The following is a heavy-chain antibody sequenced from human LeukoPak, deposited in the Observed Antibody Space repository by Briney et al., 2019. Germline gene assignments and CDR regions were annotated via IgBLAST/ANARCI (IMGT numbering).Heavy chain of an antibody. CDR1: GYTFTIYG. V-gene: IGHV1-18*01. D-gene: IGHD6-13*01. CDR2: ISAYNGNT. CDR3: ARDFSYSSSWSTFDY. J-gene: IGHJ4*02. Sequence: ASVKVSCTASGYTFTIYGISWVRQAPGQGLERMGWISAYNGNTNYAQKLQGRVTTTTDTSTSTAYMELRSLRSDDTAVYYCARDFSYSSSWSTFDYWGQGTLVTVSS.